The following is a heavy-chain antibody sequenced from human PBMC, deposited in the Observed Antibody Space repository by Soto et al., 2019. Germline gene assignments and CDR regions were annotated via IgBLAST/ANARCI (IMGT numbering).Heavy chain of an antibody. CDR1: GFTVSDYI. J-gene: IGHJ4*02. CDR2: SSSTGDLI. CDR3: ATWAIAVGGEGV. V-gene: IGHV3-48*02. D-gene: IGHD2-21*01. Sequence: GGPLRLSCTASGFTVSDYILNWVRQAPGKGLEWISYSSSTGDLILYADSVKGRITNARDIAKNSLYRQMDSLRDDDSAVYYCATWAIAVGGEGVWGQGTLVTVSS.